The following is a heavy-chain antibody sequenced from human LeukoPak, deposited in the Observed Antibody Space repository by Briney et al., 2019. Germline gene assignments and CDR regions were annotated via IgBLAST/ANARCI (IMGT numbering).Heavy chain of an antibody. CDR3: ARATIFGVVTQVDAFDI. CDR1: GGSISSSDFY. CDR2: IFYSGST. Sequence: PSETLSLTCTVSGGSISSSDFYWGWIRQPPGKGLEWIANIFYSGSTYYNPSLKSRVTISVDTSKNQFSLKLSSVTAADTAVYYCARATIFGVVTQVDAFDIWGQGTMVTVSS. D-gene: IGHD3-3*01. V-gene: IGHV4-39*07. J-gene: IGHJ3*02.